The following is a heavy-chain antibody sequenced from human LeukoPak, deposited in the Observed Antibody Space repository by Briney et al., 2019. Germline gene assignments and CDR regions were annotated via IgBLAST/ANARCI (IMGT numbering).Heavy chain of an antibody. CDR2: INPNSGGT. Sequence: GASVKVSCKASGYTFTGYYMHWVRQAPGQGLEWMGWINPNSGGTNYAQKFQGRVTMTRDTSISTAYMELSRLRSDDTAVYYCASAMVRGVIIANTPYSDYWGQGTLVTVSS. D-gene: IGHD3-10*01. CDR3: ASAMVRGVIIANTPYSDY. V-gene: IGHV1-2*02. CDR1: GYTFTGYY. J-gene: IGHJ4*02.